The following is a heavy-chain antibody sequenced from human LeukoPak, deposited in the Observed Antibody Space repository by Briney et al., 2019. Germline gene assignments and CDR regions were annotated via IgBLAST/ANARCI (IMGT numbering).Heavy chain of an antibody. Sequence: PGGSLRLSCAASGFTFSSYAMSWVRQAPGKGLEWVSTISGSGGSTYYADSVKGRFTISRDNSKNTLYLQVNSLRAEDTAVYYCAKDSNGGGWWSYYFGFWGQGTLVTVSS. V-gene: IGHV3-23*01. CDR1: GFTFSSYA. D-gene: IGHD6-19*01. J-gene: IGHJ4*02. CDR3: AKDSNGGGWWSYYFGF. CDR2: ISGSGGST.